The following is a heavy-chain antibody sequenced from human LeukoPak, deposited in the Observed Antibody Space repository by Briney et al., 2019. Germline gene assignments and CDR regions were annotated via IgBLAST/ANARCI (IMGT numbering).Heavy chain of an antibody. CDR2: MNPNSGNT. CDR3: ARWSSTTFDP. Sequence: ASVKVSCKASGYTFTSYDINWVRQATGQGLEWMGWMNPNSGNTGYAQKFQGRVTMTRDTSTSTVYMELSSLRSEDTAVYYCARWSSTTFDPWGQGTLVTVSS. V-gene: IGHV1-8*01. J-gene: IGHJ5*02. D-gene: IGHD2-2*01. CDR1: GYTFTSYD.